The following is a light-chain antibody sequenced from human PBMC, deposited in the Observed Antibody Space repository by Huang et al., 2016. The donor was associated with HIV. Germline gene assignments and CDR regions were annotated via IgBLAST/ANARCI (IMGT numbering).Light chain of an antibody. Sequence: EIVLTQSPATLSLSPGERATLSSRASQSVSSYLAWYQQKHGQAPRLLIYDASNRATGIPARLSGSGSGTDFTLTISSLEPEDFAVYYCQQRSNWPYTFGQGTKLEIK. V-gene: IGKV3-11*01. CDR3: QQRSNWPYT. J-gene: IGKJ2*01. CDR2: DAS. CDR1: QSVSSY.